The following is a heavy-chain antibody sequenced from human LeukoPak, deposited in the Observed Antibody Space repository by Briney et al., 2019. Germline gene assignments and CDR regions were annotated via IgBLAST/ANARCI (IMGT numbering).Heavy chain of an antibody. CDR2: ITSSSSYI. V-gene: IGHV3-21*06. CDR3: ARDPYSGNYGAYYYYYMDV. CDR1: GFTFSSYN. Sequence: PGGSLRLSCAASGFTFSSYNMNWVRQAPGKGLEWVSSITSSSSYIYYADSVKGRFTISRDNAKNSLYLQMDSLRVEDTAEYYCARDPYSGNYGAYYYYYMDVWGKGTTVTVSS. J-gene: IGHJ6*03. D-gene: IGHD1-26*01.